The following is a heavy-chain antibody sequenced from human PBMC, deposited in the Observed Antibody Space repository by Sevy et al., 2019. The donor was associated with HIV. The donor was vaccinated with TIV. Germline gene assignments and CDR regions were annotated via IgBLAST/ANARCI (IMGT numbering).Heavy chain of an antibody. V-gene: IGHV1-69*10. CDR2: IIPRVGLT. D-gene: IGHD2-21*01. J-gene: IGHJ4*02. CDR3: ASVRPCGGDCYYFDS. CDR1: GGSLSNYG. Sequence: ASVKVSCKASGGSLSNYGMNWVRQAPGQGLEWTGGIIPRVGLTNYAQKFQDRVTITVDESTRTVYMEVRRLTSEDTGVYYCASVRPCGGDCYYFDSWGQGTLVTVSS.